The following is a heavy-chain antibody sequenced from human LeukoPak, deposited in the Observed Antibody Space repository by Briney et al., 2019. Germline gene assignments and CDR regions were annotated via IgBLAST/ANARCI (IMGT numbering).Heavy chain of an antibody. J-gene: IGHJ4*02. V-gene: IGHV3-9*01. Sequence: GGSLRLSCAASGFTFDDYAMHWVRQAPGKGLEWVSGISWNSGSIGYADSVKGRFTISRDNAKNSLYLQMNSLRAEDTAVYYCARDYYDSSGYYYGGTGFDYWGQGTLVTVSS. CDR2: ISWNSGSI. CDR3: ARDYYDSSGYYYGGTGFDY. CDR1: GFTFDDYA. D-gene: IGHD3-22*01.